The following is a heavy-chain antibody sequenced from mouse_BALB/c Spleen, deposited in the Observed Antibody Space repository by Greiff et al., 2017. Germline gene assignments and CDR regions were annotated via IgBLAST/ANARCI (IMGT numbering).Heavy chain of an antibody. D-gene: IGHD1-1*01. CDR3: VRDYYGSSPWYLDV. V-gene: IGHV2-9-2*01. CDR2: IWTGGGT. J-gene: IGHJ1*01. Sequence: VQLQESGPGLVAPSQSLSITCTVSGFSLTSYDISWIRQPPGKGLEWLGVIWTGGGTNYNSAFMSRLSISKDNSNSQVFLKMNSLQTDDTAIYYCVRDYYGSSPWYLDVWGAGTTVTVAS. CDR1: GFSLTSYD.